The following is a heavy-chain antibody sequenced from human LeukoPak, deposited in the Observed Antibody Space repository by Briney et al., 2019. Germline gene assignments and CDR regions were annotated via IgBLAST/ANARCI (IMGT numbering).Heavy chain of an antibody. J-gene: IGHJ4*02. CDR1: GFTLSTNA. CDR3: AKDVGKWESLHFFDY. D-gene: IGHD1-26*01. V-gene: IGHV3-23*01. CDR2: IGGSGAST. Sequence: GGSLRLSCLTSGFTLSTNAMSWVRQAPGKGLEWISGIGGSGASTYYADSVKGRFTISRDDSRNTLYLQMNSLRGDDTAVYYCAKDVGKWESLHFFDYWGQGTLVTVSS.